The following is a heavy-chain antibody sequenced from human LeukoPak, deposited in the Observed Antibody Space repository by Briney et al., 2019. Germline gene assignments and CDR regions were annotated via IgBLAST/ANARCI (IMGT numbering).Heavy chain of an antibody. D-gene: IGHD3-10*01. V-gene: IGHV3-23*01. J-gene: IGHJ4*02. CDR1: GFTFSSYV. CDR3: ARDLRKGSYFDY. CDR2: ISGSGGGT. Sequence: GGSLRLSCAASGFTFSSYVMSWVRQAPGKGLEWVSAISGSGGGTYYADSVKGRFTISRDNSKNTLYLQMDSLRAEDAAVYYCARDLRKGSYFDYWGLGTLVTVSS.